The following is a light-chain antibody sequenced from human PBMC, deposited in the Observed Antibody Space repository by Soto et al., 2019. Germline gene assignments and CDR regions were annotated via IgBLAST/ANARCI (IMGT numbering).Light chain of an antibody. V-gene: IGKV1-5*03. CDR1: QSISSW. CDR2: NTS. Sequence: DIQMTQSPSTLSASVGDRVTITCRASQSISSWFAWYQQKPGKAPKFLIYNTSTLESGVPSRFSGSGSGTEFTLTISSLQPDDFATYYCQYYNNYHWTFGQGTKVEIK. J-gene: IGKJ1*01. CDR3: QYYNNYHWT.